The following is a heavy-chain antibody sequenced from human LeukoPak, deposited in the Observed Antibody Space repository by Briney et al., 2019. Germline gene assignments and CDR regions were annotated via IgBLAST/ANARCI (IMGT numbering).Heavy chain of an antibody. CDR1: GGSISSHY. Sequence: SETLSLTRTVSGGSISSHYWSWIRQPPGKGLEWIGYIYYSGSTNYNPSLKSRVTISVDTSKNQFSLKLSSVTAADTAVYYCARGWQLVGYYFDYWGQGTLVTVSS. CDR2: IYYSGST. V-gene: IGHV4-59*11. CDR3: ARGWQLVGYYFDY. J-gene: IGHJ4*02. D-gene: IGHD6-6*01.